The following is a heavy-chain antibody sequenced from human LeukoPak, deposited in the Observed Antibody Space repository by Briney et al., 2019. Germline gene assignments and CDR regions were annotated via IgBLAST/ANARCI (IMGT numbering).Heavy chain of an antibody. CDR3: ARYLDS. CDR2: IGTSSGAI. J-gene: IGHJ5*01. Sequence: LAGGSLRLSCSASGFTFSTYNMNWVRQAPGKGLEWVSFIGTSSGAIYYADSVKGRFTISRDNARKSLYLQMNSLRDEDTAVYYCARYLDSWGQGALVTVAS. V-gene: IGHV3-48*02. CDR1: GFTFSTYN.